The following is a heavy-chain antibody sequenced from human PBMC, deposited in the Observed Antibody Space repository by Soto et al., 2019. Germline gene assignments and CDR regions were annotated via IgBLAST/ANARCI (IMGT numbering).Heavy chain of an antibody. CDR3: ARVVPGAEDWFGP. Sequence: AAVKVPCKTSGYTFSNYGITWVRQAPGQPLEWLGWISLYSDGTNYAQKFQGRVSMTTDTSTTTGYMELRSLRSDDTAVYYCARVVPGAEDWFGPWGQGTLVTVSS. J-gene: IGHJ5*02. V-gene: IGHV1-18*01. CDR2: ISLYSDGT. CDR1: GYTFSNYG. D-gene: IGHD2-2*01.